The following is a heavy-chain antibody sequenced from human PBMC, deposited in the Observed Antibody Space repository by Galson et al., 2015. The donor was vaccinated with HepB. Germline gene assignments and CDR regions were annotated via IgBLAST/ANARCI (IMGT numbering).Heavy chain of an antibody. V-gene: IGHV3-7*04. CDR2: IKRDGSEK. CDR1: GFTFSSYR. CDR3: AKDDWALGMVRGVLDS. J-gene: IGHJ4*02. Sequence: SLRLSCAASGFTFSSYRMRWVRQAPGKGLEWVANIKRDGSEKYYVDSVKGRFTISRDKPKNTLYLQMNSLRSEDTAVYYCAKDDWALGMVRGVLDSWGQGTLVTVSS. D-gene: IGHD3-10*01.